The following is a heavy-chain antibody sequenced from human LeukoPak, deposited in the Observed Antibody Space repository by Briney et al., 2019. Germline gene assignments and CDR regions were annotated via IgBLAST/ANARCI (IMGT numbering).Heavy chain of an antibody. CDR1: GGSISSSSYY. V-gene: IGHV4-39*07. CDR2: IYYSGST. Sequence: SETLSLTCTVSGGSISSSSYYWGWIRQPPGKGLEWIGSIYYSGSTYYNPSLKSRVTISVDTSKNQFSLKLSSVTAADTAVYYCATIPANFDWQITEGYWGQGTLVTVSS. CDR3: ATIPANFDWQITEGY. D-gene: IGHD3-9*01. J-gene: IGHJ4*02.